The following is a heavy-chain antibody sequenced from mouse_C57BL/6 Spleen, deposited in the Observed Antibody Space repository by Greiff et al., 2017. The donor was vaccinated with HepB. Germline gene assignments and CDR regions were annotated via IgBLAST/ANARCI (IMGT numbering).Heavy chain of an antibody. CDR3: ARGIDYLAY. V-gene: IGHV1-54*01. J-gene: IGHJ3*01. D-gene: IGHD2-4*01. CDR1: GYAFTNYL. Sequence: VQLQQSGAELVRPGPSVKVSCKASGYAFTNYLIEWVKQRPGQGLEWIGVINPGSGGTNYNEKFKGKATLTAYKSSSTAYMQRSSLTSEDAAVYVCARGIDYLAYWGQGTLVTVSA. CDR2: INPGSGGT.